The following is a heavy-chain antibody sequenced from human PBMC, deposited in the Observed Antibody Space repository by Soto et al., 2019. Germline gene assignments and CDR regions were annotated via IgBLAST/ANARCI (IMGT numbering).Heavy chain of an antibody. Sequence: GGSLRLSCAASGFTFSSYSMNWVRQAPGKGLEWVSSISSSSSYIYYADSVKGRFTISRDNAKNSLYLQMNSLRAEDTAVYYCSRDGTIVVVPAAMEYYYMDVWGKGTTVTVSS. CDR3: SRDGTIVVVPAAMEYYYMDV. CDR1: GFTFSSYS. CDR2: ISSSSSYI. D-gene: IGHD2-2*01. V-gene: IGHV3-21*01. J-gene: IGHJ6*03.